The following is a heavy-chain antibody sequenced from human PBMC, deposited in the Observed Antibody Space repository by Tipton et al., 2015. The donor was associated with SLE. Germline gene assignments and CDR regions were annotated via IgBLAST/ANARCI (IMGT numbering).Heavy chain of an antibody. CDR3: ASVVVPAAIVSYMDV. V-gene: IGHV4-39*07. D-gene: IGHD2-2*02. J-gene: IGHJ6*03. Sequence: TLSLTCTVSGGSISSSSYYWGWIRQPPGKGLEWIGNVYYSGSTFYNPSLKSRVTISPDTSKNQFSLKLSSVTAADTAVYYCASVVVPAAIVSYMDVWGKGTTVTVSS. CDR2: VYYSGST. CDR1: GGSISSSSYY.